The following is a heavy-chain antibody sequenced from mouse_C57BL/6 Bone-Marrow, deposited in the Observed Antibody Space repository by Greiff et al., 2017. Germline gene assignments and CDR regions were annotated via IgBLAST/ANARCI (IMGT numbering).Heavy chain of an antibody. V-gene: IGHV14-4*01. J-gene: IGHJ1*03. CDR2: IDPENGDT. CDR3: TTPHYYGSSWYFDD. Sequence: EVKLVESGPELVRPGASVKLSCTASGFNIKDDYMHWVKQRPEQGLEWIGWIDPENGDTEYASKFQGKATITADTSSSTAYLQHSSLTSEDTAVYYCTTPHYYGSSWYFDDWGTGTTVTVSS. D-gene: IGHD1-1*01. CDR1: GFNIKDDY.